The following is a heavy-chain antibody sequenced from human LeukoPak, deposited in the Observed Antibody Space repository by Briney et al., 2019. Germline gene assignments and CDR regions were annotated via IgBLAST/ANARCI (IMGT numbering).Heavy chain of an antibody. J-gene: IGHJ4*02. V-gene: IGHV3-30*02. Sequence: GGSLRLSCAASGFTFSSYGMHWVRQAPGKGLEWVAFIRYDGSNKYYADSVKGRFTISRDNSKNTLYLQMNSLRAEDTAVYYCAKDRINKSVAGTLDYWGQGTLVTVSS. D-gene: IGHD6-19*01. CDR1: GFTFSSYG. CDR3: AKDRINKSVAGTLDY. CDR2: IRYDGSNK.